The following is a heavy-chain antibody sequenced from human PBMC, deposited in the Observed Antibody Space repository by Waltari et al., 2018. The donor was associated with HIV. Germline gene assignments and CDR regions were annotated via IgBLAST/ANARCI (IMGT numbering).Heavy chain of an antibody. Sequence: EVQLVESGGGLVKPGGSVRLSCAASGSTFSTYSFHWVRPTPGKGREWVSSMSGGWTYIYYAESGKGRLTISRDDASNSLYLHMNSLRAEDTAIYYCARGKTTEWAGTRRDTFDIWGQGTMVTVSS. CDR2: MSGGWTYI. CDR3: ARGKTTEWAGTRRDTFDI. D-gene: IGHD4-17*01. V-gene: IGHV3-21*01. CDR1: GSTFSTYS. J-gene: IGHJ3*02.